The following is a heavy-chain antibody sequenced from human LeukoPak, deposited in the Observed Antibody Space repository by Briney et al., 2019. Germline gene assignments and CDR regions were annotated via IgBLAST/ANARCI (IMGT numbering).Heavy chain of an antibody. CDR1: GYSFILYG. V-gene: IGHV1-18*01. CDR3: ARGDGQ. CDR2: ISTSTGDT. J-gene: IGHJ4*02. D-gene: IGHD2-21*01. Sequence: ASVKVSCKTSGYSFILYGISWVRQAPGQGPEWMGWISTSTGDTKYTQKFQGRVTLTTDTSTSTAYMELSSLRSDDTAVYYCARGDGQWGQGTLVTVSS.